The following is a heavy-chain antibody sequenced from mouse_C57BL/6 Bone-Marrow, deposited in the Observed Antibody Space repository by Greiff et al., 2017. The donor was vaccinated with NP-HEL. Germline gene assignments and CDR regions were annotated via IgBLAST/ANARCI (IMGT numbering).Heavy chain of an antibody. D-gene: IGHD2-12*01. J-gene: IGHJ4*01. CDR1: GFTFSDYG. Sequence: EVQGVESGGGLVKPGGSLKLSCAASGFTFSDYGMHWVRQAPEKGLEWVAYISSGSSTISYADTVKGRFNISRDNAKNTLFLQMTSLRSEDTAMYYCARRYRGLYYYAMDYWGQGTSVTVSS. CDR2: ISSGSSTI. V-gene: IGHV5-17*01. CDR3: ARRYRGLYYYAMDY.